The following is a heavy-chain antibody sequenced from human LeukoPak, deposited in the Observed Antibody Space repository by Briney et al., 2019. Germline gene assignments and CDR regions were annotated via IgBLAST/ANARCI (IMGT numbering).Heavy chain of an antibody. D-gene: IGHD1-26*01. CDR1: GGSISSYY. CDR3: ARENSGSHIDY. J-gene: IGHJ4*02. V-gene: IGHV4-4*07. Sequence: SETLSLTCTVSGGSISSYYWSWIRQPAGKGLEWIGRIYTSGSTNYNASLKSRVSMSVDTSKNQFSLKLSSVTAADTAVFYCARENSGSHIDYWGQGTLVTVSS. CDR2: IYTSGST.